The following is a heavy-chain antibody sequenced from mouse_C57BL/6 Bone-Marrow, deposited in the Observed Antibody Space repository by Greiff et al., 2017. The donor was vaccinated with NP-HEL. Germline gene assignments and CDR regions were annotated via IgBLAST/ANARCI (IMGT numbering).Heavy chain of an antibody. CDR1: GYAFTNYL. Sequence: QVQLKESGAELVRPGTSVKVSCKASGYAFTNYLIEWVKQRPGQGLEWIGVINPGSGGTNYNEKFKGKATLTADKSSSTAYMQLSSLTSEDSAVYFCARWENWYFDVWGTGTTVTVSS. J-gene: IGHJ1*03. CDR2: INPGSGGT. V-gene: IGHV1-54*01. CDR3: ARWENWYFDV. D-gene: IGHD4-1*01.